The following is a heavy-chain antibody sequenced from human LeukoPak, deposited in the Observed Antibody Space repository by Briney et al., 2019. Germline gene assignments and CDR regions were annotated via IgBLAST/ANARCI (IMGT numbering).Heavy chain of an antibody. CDR1: GFTVSSNY. D-gene: IGHD3-10*01. J-gene: IGHJ4*02. CDR3: AKGVTHWRVVYFDH. Sequence: GGSLRLSCAASGFTVSSNYMSWVRQAPGKGLEWVSAISGSGGSTYYADSVKGRFTISRDNSKNTLYLQMNSLRAEDTAVYYCAKGVTHWRVVYFDHWGQGTLVTVSS. V-gene: IGHV3-23*01. CDR2: ISGSGGST.